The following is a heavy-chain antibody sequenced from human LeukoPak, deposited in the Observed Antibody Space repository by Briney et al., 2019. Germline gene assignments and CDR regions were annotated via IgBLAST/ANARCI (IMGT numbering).Heavy chain of an antibody. J-gene: IGHJ5*02. D-gene: IGHD3-16*01. CDR3: ARTVDLRGWFDP. CDR1: GGSFSGYY. Sequence: SETLSLTCAVYGGSFSGYYWSWIRQPPGKGLEWIGYIYHSGSTYYNPSLKSRVTISVDRSKNQFSLKLSSVTAADTAVYYCARTVDLRGWFDPWGQGTLVTVSS. V-gene: IGHV4-34*01. CDR2: IYHSGST.